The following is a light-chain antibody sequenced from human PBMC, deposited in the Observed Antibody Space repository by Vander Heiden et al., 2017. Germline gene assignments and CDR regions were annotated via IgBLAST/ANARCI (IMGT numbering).Light chain of an antibody. J-gene: IGKJ5*01. CDR3: LQYDNFLPT. CDR1: QDITNY. Sequence: DIQLTQSPSSLSASVGDRVTITCQASQDITNYLNWYQLKPGKAPKILIDDAINLATGVRSRFSGSGSGTDFSFTISSLQPEDIATYYCLQYDNFLPTFGQGTRLEIK. CDR2: DAI. V-gene: IGKV1-33*01.